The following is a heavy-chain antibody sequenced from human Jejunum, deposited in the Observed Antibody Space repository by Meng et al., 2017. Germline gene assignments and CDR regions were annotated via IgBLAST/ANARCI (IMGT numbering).Heavy chain of an antibody. CDR2: ISGSGDST. V-gene: IGHV3-23*01. D-gene: IGHD2-15*01. J-gene: IGHJ4*02. Sequence: ESLKISCAASGFTFSNYAMSWVRQSPGKGLEWVSFISGSGDSTYYADSVKGRFTISRDNSKNTLYLQLNSRRAEDTAVYNCAKGRCSSGSCSGLDYWGQGTLVTVSS. CDR1: GFTFSNYA. CDR3: AKGRCSSGSCSGLDY.